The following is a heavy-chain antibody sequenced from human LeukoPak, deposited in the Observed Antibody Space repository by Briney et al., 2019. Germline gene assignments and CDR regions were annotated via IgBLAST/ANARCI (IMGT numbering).Heavy chain of an antibody. CDR2: ISSSSTI. CDR3: ARDPRYCGGDCYSEEDYGMDV. J-gene: IGHJ6*02. Sequence: GGSLRLSCAASGFTFSSYSMNWVRQAPGKGLEWVSYISSSSTIYYADSVKGRFTISRDNAKNSLYLQMNSLRDEDTAVYYCARDPRYCGGDCYSEEDYGMDVWGQGTTVTVSS. D-gene: IGHD2-21*02. CDR1: GFTFSSYS. V-gene: IGHV3-48*02.